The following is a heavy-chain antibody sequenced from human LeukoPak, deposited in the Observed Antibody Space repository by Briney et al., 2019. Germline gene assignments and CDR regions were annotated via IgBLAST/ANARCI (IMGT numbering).Heavy chain of an antibody. V-gene: IGHV4-39*07. CDR3: ARENYGYCSGGSCYYSYYYYYMDV. CDR1: GGSISTSSYY. D-gene: IGHD2-15*01. Sequence: SETLSLTCTVSGGSISTSSYYWGWIRQPPGKGLEWIGSIYYSGSTYYNPSLKSRVTISVDTSKNQFSLKLSSVTAADTAVYYCARENYGYCSGGSCYYSYYYYYMDVWGKGTTVTVSS. CDR2: IYYSGST. J-gene: IGHJ6*03.